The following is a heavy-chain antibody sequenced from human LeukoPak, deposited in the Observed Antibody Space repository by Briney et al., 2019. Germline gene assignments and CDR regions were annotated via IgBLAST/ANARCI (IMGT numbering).Heavy chain of an antibody. CDR1: GDSFSSHY. CDR3: ARDLVTVTKGFDI. Sequence: PSETLSLTCAVSGDSFSSHYWSWIRQPPGKGLEWIGYISYIGSTNYNPSLKSRVTISIDTSKNQFSLKLSSVTAADTAVYYCARDLVTVTKGFDIWGQGTMVSVSS. J-gene: IGHJ3*02. V-gene: IGHV4-59*11. CDR2: ISYIGST. D-gene: IGHD4-17*01.